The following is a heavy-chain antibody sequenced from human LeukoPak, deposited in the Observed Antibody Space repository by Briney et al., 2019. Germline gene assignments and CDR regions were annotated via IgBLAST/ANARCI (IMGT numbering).Heavy chain of an antibody. CDR3: ATAPRPRVLGTFVYTYMAV. CDR1: GYTFTGYY. V-gene: IGHV1-2*02. D-gene: IGHD3-3*01. J-gene: IGHJ6*03. Sequence: ASVKVSCKASGYTFTGYYMHWVRQAPGQGLEWMGWINPNSGGTNYAQKFQGRVTMTRDTSISTAYMELSRLRSDDTAVYYCATAPRPRVLGTFVYTYMAVGGEGPSAAV. CDR2: INPNSGGT.